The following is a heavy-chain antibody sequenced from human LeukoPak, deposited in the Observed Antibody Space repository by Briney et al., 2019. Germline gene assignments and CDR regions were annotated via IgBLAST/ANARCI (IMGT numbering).Heavy chain of an antibody. D-gene: IGHD1-26*01. CDR2: INWNGGST. V-gene: IGHV3-20*04. CDR3: ARKRELRTSYYYYYYMDV. J-gene: IGHJ6*03. Sequence: GGSLRLSCAASGFTFDDYGMSWVRQAPGKGLEWVSGINWNGGSTGHADSVKGRFTISRDNAKNSLYLQMNSLRAEDTALYYCARKRELRTSYYYYYYMDVWGKGTTVTVSS. CDR1: GFTFDDYG.